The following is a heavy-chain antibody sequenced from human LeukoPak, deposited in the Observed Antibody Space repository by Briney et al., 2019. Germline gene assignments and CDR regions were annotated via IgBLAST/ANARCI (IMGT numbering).Heavy chain of an antibody. CDR2: ISHSGTTM. J-gene: IGHJ4*02. D-gene: IGHD1-26*01. CDR1: GFTVSSNY. CDR3: ARDSSHVGRTSLLFDY. V-gene: IGHV3-11*01. Sequence: NTGGSLRLSCAASGFTVSSNYMIWVRQAPGKGLEWLSYISHSGTTMKYADSVKGRFTISRDNAKMSLYLQMNSLRVDDTAVYYCARDSSHVGRTSLLFDYWGQGAQVTVSS.